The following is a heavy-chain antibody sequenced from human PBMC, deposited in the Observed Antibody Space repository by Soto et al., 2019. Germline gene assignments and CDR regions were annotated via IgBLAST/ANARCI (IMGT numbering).Heavy chain of an antibody. Sequence: QVQLVQSGAAVKKPGSSVKVSCKASGGTFSSYAISWVRQAPGQGLEWMGGIIPISGTANYEQKFQGRVTITADESTSTAYMELSSLRSEDTAVYYCARSQGSSTSLEIYYYYYYGMDVWGQGTKVTVSS. CDR3: ARSQGSSTSLEIYYYYYYGMDV. J-gene: IGHJ6*02. V-gene: IGHV1-69*01. D-gene: IGHD2-2*01. CDR1: GGTFSSYA. CDR2: IIPISGTA.